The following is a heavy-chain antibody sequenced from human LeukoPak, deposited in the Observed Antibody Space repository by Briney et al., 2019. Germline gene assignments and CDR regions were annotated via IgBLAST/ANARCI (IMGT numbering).Heavy chain of an antibody. CDR2: INPKNGDT. Sequence: ASVKVSRKASGCTLTGYFMHWVRQAPGQGLEWMGWINPKNGDTNYAQNLQGRVTMTRDASISTAYMELSRLRSDDTAVYYCGRSLGGNSFDYWGQGTLVTVSS. V-gene: IGHV1-2*02. D-gene: IGHD4-23*01. CDR1: GCTLTGYF. CDR3: GRSLGGNSFDY. J-gene: IGHJ4*02.